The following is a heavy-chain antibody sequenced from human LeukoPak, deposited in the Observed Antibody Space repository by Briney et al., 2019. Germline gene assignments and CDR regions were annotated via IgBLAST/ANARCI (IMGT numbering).Heavy chain of an antibody. Sequence: PSETLSLTCTVSGGSISSYYWSWIRQPPGKGLEWIGYIYYSGSTNYNPSLKSRVTISVDTSKNQFSLTLSSVTAADTAVYYCARAELELRWFDYWGQGTLVTVSS. V-gene: IGHV4-59*12. CDR2: IYYSGST. J-gene: IGHJ4*02. CDR3: ARAELELRWFDY. D-gene: IGHD1-7*01. CDR1: GGSISSYY.